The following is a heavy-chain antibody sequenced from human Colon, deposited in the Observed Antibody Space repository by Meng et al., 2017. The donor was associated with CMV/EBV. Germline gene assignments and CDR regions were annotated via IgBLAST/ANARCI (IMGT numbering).Heavy chain of an antibody. Sequence: QVDVGQYGAAVNKPGASVKVSCKRSGYTFSDYHIPWVRQAPGQGLEWMGWNNSNSGATDYAQKFQGRFTMTRDTSITTVYMELSSLRSDDTAVYYCARDPSGSRVPFDYWGQGSLVTVSS. D-gene: IGHD1-26*01. CDR3: ARDPSGSRVPFDY. CDR1: GYTFSDYH. CDR2: NNSNSGAT. V-gene: IGHV1-2*02. J-gene: IGHJ4*02.